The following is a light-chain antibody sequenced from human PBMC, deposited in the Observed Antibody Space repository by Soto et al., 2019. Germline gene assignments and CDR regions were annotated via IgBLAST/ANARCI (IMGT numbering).Light chain of an antibody. CDR3: QSYDSTLSARYV. J-gene: IGLJ1*01. CDR1: SSDVGFYKS. Sequence: QSALTQPASVSGSPGQSITISCAGTSSDVGFYKSVSWYQHHPGRAPKLIIYEVSNRPSGVSNRFSGSKSGNTASLTISGLQAEDEGDYYCQSYDSTLSARYVFGTGTKLTVL. CDR2: EVS. V-gene: IGLV2-14*01.